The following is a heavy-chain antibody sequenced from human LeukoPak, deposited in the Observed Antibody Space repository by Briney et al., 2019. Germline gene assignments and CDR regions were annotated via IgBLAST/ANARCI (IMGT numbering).Heavy chain of an antibody. V-gene: IGHV4-59*01. CDR3: ARDQAATD. CDR1: GGSISSYY. Sequence: ASETLSLTCSVSGGSISSYYWSWIRQPPGKGLEWIGYIYYSGSTNYNPSLKSRVTISVDTSKNQFSLKLSSVTAADTAVYYCARDQAATDWGQGTLVTVSS. J-gene: IGHJ4*02. D-gene: IGHD6-13*01. CDR2: IYYSGST.